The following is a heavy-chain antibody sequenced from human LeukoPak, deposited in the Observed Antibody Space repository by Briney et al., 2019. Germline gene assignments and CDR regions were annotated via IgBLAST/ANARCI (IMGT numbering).Heavy chain of an antibody. D-gene: IGHD4-17*01. V-gene: IGHV1-18*01. CDR1: GYTFNRYA. CDR3: AGHLYGDYFFDY. J-gene: IGHJ4*02. CDR2: ISAYNGNT. Sequence: ASVKVSCKASGYTFNRYAISWVRQAPGQGLEWMGWISAYNGNTNYAQKLQGRVTMTTDTSTTTAYMELRSLRSDDTAVYYCAGHLYGDYFFDYWGQGTLVTVSS.